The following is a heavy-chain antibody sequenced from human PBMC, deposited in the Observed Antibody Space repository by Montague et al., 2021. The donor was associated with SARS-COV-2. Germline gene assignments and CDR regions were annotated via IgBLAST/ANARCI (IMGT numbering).Heavy chain of an antibody. CDR3: ARDLSYYGMDV. CDR2: IGTAGDT. CDR1: GFTFSSYD. V-gene: IGHV3-13*04. Sequence: SLRLSCAASGFTFSSYDMHWVRQATGKGLEWFSAIGTAGDTYYPGSVKGRFTISRENAKNSLYLQMNSLRAGDTAVYYCARDLSYYGMDVWGQGTTVTVSS. J-gene: IGHJ6*02.